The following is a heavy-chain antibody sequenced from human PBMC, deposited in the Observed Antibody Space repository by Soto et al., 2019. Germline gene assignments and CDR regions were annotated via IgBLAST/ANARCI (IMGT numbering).Heavy chain of an antibody. CDR3: ARGGYSYGYGPRGYYYGMDV. V-gene: IGHV4-34*01. CDR2: INHSGST. D-gene: IGHD5-18*01. Sequence: PSETLSLTCAVYGGSFSGYYWSWSRQPPGKGLEWIGEINHSGSTNYNPSLKSRVTISVDTSKNQFSLKLSSVTAADTAVYYCARGGYSYGYGPRGYYYGMDVWGQGTTVTVSS. J-gene: IGHJ6*02. CDR1: GGSFSGYY.